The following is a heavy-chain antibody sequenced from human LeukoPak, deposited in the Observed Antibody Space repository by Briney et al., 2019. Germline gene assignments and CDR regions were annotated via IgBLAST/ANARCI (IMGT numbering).Heavy chain of an antibody. CDR2: INTDTRGT. V-gene: IGHV3-74*01. CDR1: GFTFSDYW. D-gene: IGHD6-13*01. J-gene: IGHJ4*02. Sequence: GGSLRLSCAASGFTFSDYWMHWVRQAPGKGLVWVSIINTDTRGTYYADSVKGRFTISRDNAKNTLYLQMNSLTAEDTAVYYCAKPREGSSSWYAAGWGQGTLVTVSS. CDR3: AKPREGSSSWYAAG.